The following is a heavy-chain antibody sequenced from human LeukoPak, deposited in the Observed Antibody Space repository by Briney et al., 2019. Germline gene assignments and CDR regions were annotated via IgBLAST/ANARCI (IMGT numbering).Heavy chain of an antibody. D-gene: IGHD2-8*01. CDR2: IYYSGST. J-gene: IGHJ3*02. CDR3: ARREGYCTNGVCSNAFDI. V-gene: IGHV4-39*01. CDR1: GGSISSSSYY. Sequence: SETLSLTCTVSGGSISSSSYYWGWIRQPPGKGLEWIGSIYYSGSTYYNPSLKSRVTISVDTSKNQFSLKLSSVTAADTAVYYCARREGYCTNGVCSNAFDIWGQGTMVTVSS.